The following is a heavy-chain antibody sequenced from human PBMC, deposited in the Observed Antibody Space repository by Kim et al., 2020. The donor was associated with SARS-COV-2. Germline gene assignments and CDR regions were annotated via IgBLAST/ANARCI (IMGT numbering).Heavy chain of an antibody. CDR1: GGTFSSYA. CDR2: IIPIFGIA. CDR3: ARDTRDSSPGHYYYYYYMDV. D-gene: IGHD6-13*01. J-gene: IGHJ6*03. Sequence: SVKVSCKASGGTFSSYAISWVRQAPGQGLEWMGRIIPIFGIANYAQKFQGRVTITADKSTSTAYMELSSLRAEDTAVYYCARDTRDSSPGHYYYYYYMDVWGKGTTVTVSS. V-gene: IGHV1-69*04.